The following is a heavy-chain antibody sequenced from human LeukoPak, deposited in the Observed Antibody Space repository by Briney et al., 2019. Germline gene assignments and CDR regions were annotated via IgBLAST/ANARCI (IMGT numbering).Heavy chain of an antibody. Sequence: PGGSLRLSCAASGFTFSSYDMHWVRQATGKGLEWVSAIGTAGDTYYPGSVKGRFTISRENAKNSLYLQMNSLRAEDTAVYYCARDVLYFYGSGSVHYYGMDVWGQGTTVTVSS. D-gene: IGHD3-10*01. CDR3: ARDVLYFYGSGSVHYYGMDV. CDR2: IGTAGDT. CDR1: GFTFSSYD. J-gene: IGHJ6*02. V-gene: IGHV3-13*01.